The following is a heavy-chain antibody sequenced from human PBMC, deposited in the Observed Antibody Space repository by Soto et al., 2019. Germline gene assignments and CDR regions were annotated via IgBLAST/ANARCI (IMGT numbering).Heavy chain of an antibody. Sequence: QVQLQESGPGLVKPSQTLSLTCTVSGGSISSGDSYWTWIRQPPGKGLEWIGYIYYTGSTHYNPSLESRVSISVDASKNRFSLKLTSVTAADTALYYCARAPFGLLVRDGMDVWGQGTTVTVSS. D-gene: IGHD2-2*01. V-gene: IGHV4-30-4*01. CDR2: IYYTGST. J-gene: IGHJ6*02. CDR3: ARAPFGLLVRDGMDV. CDR1: GGSISSGDSY.